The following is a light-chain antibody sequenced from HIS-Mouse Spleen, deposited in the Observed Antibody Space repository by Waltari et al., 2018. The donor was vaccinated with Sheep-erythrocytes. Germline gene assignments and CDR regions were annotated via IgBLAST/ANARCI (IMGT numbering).Light chain of an antibody. J-gene: IGLJ1*01. Sequence: QSALTQPRSVSGSPGQSVTISCTGTSSDVGGYNYVSWYQPHPGKAPKLMIYDVSKRPSWGPDRFSGSKSGNTASRTISGLQAEDEADYYCCSYAGSYNHVFATGTKVTVL. V-gene: IGLV2-11*01. CDR1: SSDVGGYNY. CDR2: DVS. CDR3: CSYAGSYNHV.